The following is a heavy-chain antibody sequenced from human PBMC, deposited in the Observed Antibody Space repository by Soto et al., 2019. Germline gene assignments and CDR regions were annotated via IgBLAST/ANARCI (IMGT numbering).Heavy chain of an antibody. D-gene: IGHD1-26*01. J-gene: IGHJ5*02. CDR3: ARSSGGNFGIIIEGTNWFAP. V-gene: IGHV1-46*01. Sequence: ASVKVSCKAPRDTFTSYYINWVRQAPGQGPEWMGVINPHGGSTAYAQKFKGRVTLTRDTSASTVYMEVSSLTSEDTAMYYCARSSGGNFGIIIEGTNWFAPWGQGTLVTVSS. CDR1: RDTFTSYY. CDR2: INPHGGST.